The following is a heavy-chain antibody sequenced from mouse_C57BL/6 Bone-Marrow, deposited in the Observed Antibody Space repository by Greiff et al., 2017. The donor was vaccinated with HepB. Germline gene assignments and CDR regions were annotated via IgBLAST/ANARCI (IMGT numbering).Heavy chain of an antibody. CDR2: ISSGGSYT. CDR1: GFTFSSYG. V-gene: IGHV5-6*01. CDR3: ARHKVAGYWYCDV. Sequence: EVMLVESGGDLVKPGGSLKLSCAASGFTFSSYGMSWVRQTPDKRLEWVATISSGGSYTYYPDSVKGRFTISRDKAKNNLYLQMSSLKSEDTAMYYCARHKVAGYWYCDVGGTGTTATVSA. J-gene: IGHJ1*03.